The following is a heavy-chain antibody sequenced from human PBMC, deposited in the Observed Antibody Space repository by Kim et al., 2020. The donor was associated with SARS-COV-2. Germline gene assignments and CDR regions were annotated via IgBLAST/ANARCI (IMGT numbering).Heavy chain of an antibody. CDR1: GGSFSGYY. V-gene: IGHV4-34*01. CDR3: ARGMSIAAVWFDP. J-gene: IGHJ5*02. CDR2: INHSGST. D-gene: IGHD6-6*01. Sequence: SETLSLTCAVYGGSFSGYYWSWIRQPPGKGLEWIGEINHSGSTNYNPSLKSRVTISVDTSKNQFSLKLSSVTAADTAVYYCARGMSIAAVWFDPWGQGTLVTVSS.